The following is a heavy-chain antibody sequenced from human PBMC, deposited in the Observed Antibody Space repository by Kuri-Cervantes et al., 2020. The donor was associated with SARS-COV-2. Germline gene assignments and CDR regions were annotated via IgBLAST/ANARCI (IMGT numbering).Heavy chain of an antibody. D-gene: IGHD2-2*01. Sequence: ESLKISCTVSGGSISSSSYYWGWIRQPPGKGLEWIGSIYYSGSTNYNPSLKSRVTISVDTSKNQFSLKLSSVTAADTAVYYCAREGGDILVDGMDVWGQGTTVTVSS. V-gene: IGHV4-39*07. J-gene: IGHJ6*02. CDR3: AREGGDILVDGMDV. CDR2: IYYSGST. CDR1: GGSISSSSYY.